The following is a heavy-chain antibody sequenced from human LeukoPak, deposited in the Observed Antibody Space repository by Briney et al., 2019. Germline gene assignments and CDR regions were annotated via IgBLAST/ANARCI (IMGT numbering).Heavy chain of an antibody. V-gene: IGHV3-7*01. Sequence: GGSLRLSCAAFGFSFGDYWMSWVRQAPGKGLEWVAHIRRDGTDKRYVDSVKGRFTISRDNAKSSLFLQMNSLRAEDTAVYFCARNLATVDSSWFDPWGQGTLVTASS. CDR3: ARNLATVDSSWFDP. CDR2: IRRDGTDK. J-gene: IGHJ5*02. D-gene: IGHD6-13*01. CDR1: GFSFGDYW.